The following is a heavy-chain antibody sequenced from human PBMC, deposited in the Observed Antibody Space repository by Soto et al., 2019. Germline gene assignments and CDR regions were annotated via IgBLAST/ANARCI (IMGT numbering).Heavy chain of an antibody. J-gene: IGHJ4*02. CDR3: ARAFTSMGIFDY. CDR1: GGSITSGGYS. CDR2: LYYGGTT. D-gene: IGHD5-18*01. V-gene: IGHV4-30-2*01. Sequence: SETLSLTCAVSGGSITSGGYSWSWIRQPPGQGLEWIGYLYYGGTTYSNPSLKSRVSISGDWSKNQFSLKLNSVTAADTVVYYCARAFTSMGIFDYWGPGTLVTVSS.